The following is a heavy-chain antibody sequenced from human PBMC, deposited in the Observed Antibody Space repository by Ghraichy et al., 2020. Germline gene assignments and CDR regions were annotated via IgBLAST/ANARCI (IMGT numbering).Heavy chain of an antibody. CDR1: GFTFSRYG. V-gene: IGHV3-33*01. CDR2: IWSDGSDK. Sequence: LSLTCAASGFTFSRYGIHWVRQAPDKGLEWVAVIWSDGSDKYYAESVKGRFTISRDNSKNTLYLQMNSLRGEDTALYYCARDRYSTGWNGFDYWGRGTLVTVSS. CDR3: ARDRYSTGWNGFDY. J-gene: IGHJ4*02. D-gene: IGHD6-19*01.